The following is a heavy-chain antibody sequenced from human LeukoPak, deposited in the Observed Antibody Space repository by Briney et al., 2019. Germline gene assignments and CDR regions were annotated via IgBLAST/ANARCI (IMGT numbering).Heavy chain of an antibody. Sequence: GGSLRLSCAASGFTFSNAWMSWVRQAPGKGLEWVGRIKSKTDGGTTDHAAPVKGRFTISRDDSKNTLYLQMNSLKTEDTAVYYCTTVVYYYDSIDAFDIWGQGTMVTVSS. CDR2: IKSKTDGGTT. D-gene: IGHD3-22*01. CDR1: GFTFSNAW. V-gene: IGHV3-15*01. J-gene: IGHJ3*02. CDR3: TTVVYYYDSIDAFDI.